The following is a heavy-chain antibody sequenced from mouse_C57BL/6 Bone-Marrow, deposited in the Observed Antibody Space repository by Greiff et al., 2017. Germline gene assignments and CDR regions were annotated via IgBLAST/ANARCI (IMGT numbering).Heavy chain of an antibody. D-gene: IGHD1-1*01. J-gene: IGHJ4*01. CDR3: ARERIITPGAMDY. CDR1: GFTFTDYY. V-gene: IGHV1-36*01. CDR2: VYPYNGGT. Sequence: EVQLQQSGPVLVKPGPSVKISCKASGFTFTDYYMHWVKQRHGKSLEWIGLVYPYNGGTSNNQRFKGKATLTVDTSSSTAYMELNSLTSEDSAVYYCARERIITPGAMDYWGQGTSVTGSS.